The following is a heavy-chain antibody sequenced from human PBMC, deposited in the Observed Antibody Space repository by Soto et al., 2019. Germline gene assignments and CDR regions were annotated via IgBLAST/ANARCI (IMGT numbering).Heavy chain of an antibody. D-gene: IGHD2-2*01. V-gene: IGHV3-23*01. CDR1: GFSFSTCA. Sequence: EVQLLESGGKLVQPGGSLRLSCAASGFSFSTCALTWVRQVPGKGLEWVSGISASGATTYYADSVKGRFTISRDNSKNTVFLHMTSLRAEDTALYYCAKWTDTVVEAALAGGAFDIWGQGTTVTVSS. CDR3: AKWTDTVVEAALAGGAFDI. J-gene: IGHJ3*02. CDR2: ISASGATT.